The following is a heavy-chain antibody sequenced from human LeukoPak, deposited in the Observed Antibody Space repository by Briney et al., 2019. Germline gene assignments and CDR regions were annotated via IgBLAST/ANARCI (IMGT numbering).Heavy chain of an antibody. Sequence: SETLSLTCTVSGGSISSYYWSWIRQPPGKGLEWIAYIYHSGSANYNPSLKSRVIISVDTSKNQFPLKLSSVTAADTAVYYCARRIAAADAFDFWGQGTLVTVSS. D-gene: IGHD6-13*01. CDR3: ARRIAAADAFDF. CDR1: GGSISSYY. CDR2: IYHSGSA. J-gene: IGHJ4*02. V-gene: IGHV4-59*08.